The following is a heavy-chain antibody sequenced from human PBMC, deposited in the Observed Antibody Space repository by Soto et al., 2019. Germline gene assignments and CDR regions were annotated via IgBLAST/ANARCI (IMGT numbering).Heavy chain of an antibody. CDR1: GYTFTIYG. D-gene: IGHD4-4*01. CDR2: SSAYNGNT. J-gene: IGHJ5*02. CDR3: ARVFDYRTPDWFDP. V-gene: IGHV1-18*01. Sequence: ASVKVSCKASGYTFTIYGITWVRQAPGQGLEWMGWSSAYNGNTNYAQKFQGRVTMTTDTSTSTAYMELTSLRSDDTALYYCARVFDYRTPDWFDPWGQGTLVTVSS.